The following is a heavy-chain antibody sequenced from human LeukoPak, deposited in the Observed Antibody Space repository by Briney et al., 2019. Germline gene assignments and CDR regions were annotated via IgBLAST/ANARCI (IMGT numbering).Heavy chain of an antibody. J-gene: IGHJ4*02. CDR3: ARDLGHPTGYSLSY. CDR1: GFTFSSYA. D-gene: IGHD3-9*01. CDR2: ISGSGGST. V-gene: IGHV3-23*01. Sequence: PGGSLRLSCAASGFTFSSYAMSWVRQAPGKGLEWVSAISGSGGSTYYADSVKGRFTISRDNSKNSLYLQMNSLRAEDTAVYYCARDLGHPTGYSLSYWGQGTLVTVSS.